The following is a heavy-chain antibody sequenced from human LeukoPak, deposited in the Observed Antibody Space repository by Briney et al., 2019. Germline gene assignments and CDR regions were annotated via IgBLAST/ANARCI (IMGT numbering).Heavy chain of an antibody. V-gene: IGHV1-18*01. CDR3: ARGIIGYYFDY. Sequence: ASVKVSCKTSGYTFTIYGISWVRQAPGQGLEWMGLISAYGNTNYAQNLQGRVTMTTDTSTSTAYMELRSLRSDDAAVYYCARGIIGYYFDYWGQGTLVTVSS. CDR2: ISAYGNT. J-gene: IGHJ4*02. D-gene: IGHD2-15*01. CDR1: GYTFTIYG.